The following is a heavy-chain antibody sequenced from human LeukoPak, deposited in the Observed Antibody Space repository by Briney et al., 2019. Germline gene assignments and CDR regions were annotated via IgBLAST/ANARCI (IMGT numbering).Heavy chain of an antibody. CDR2: IIVGSGKT. D-gene: IGHD3-22*01. V-gene: IGHV1-58*02. CDR1: GFTFSNSA. J-gene: IGHJ4*02. Sequence: ASVKVSCKASGFTFSNSAMQWVRQARGQRLEWIGWIIVGSGKTHYAQNFQERVTITRDMSTNTAYMELSSLRSEDTAVYYCARDQYYYDSSGYLGYWGQGTLVTVSS. CDR3: ARDQYYYDSSGYLGY.